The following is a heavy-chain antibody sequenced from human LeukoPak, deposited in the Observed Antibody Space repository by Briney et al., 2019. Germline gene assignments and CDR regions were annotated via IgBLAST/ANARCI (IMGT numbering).Heavy chain of an antibody. CDR1: GFTFSSYG. Sequence: PGGSLRLSCAASGFTFSSYGMHWVRQAPGKGLEWVEVISYDGSNKYYADSVKGRFTSSRDNSKNTLYLQMNSLRAEDTAVYYCAKGMGYGGIPGLDDWGQGTLVTVSS. CDR2: ISYDGSNK. V-gene: IGHV3-30*18. CDR3: AKGMGYGGIPGLDD. D-gene: IGHD4-23*01. J-gene: IGHJ4*02.